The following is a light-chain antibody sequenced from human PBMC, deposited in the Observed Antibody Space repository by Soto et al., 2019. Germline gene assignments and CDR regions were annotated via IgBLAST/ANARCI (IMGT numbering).Light chain of an antibody. CDR1: QTVFYTSNVKNY. V-gene: IGKV4-1*01. Sequence: DIVLTQSPASLTVSLGEGATIECKSSQTVFYTSNVKNYLSWFQQKPGQPPKLLIYWASTRASGVPERFSGSGSETHFTLAINNVQAEDVASYFCQQSYTTPYTFGQGTTLDI. CDR2: WAS. CDR3: QQSYTTPYT. J-gene: IGKJ2*01.